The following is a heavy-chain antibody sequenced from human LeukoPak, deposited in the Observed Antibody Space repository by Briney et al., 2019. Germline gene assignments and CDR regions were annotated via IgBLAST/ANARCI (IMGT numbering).Heavy chain of an antibody. CDR1: GDTFSSYY. D-gene: IGHD4-23*01. Sequence: ASVKVSCKASGDTFSSYYMHWVRQAPGQGLEWMGIINPSGGSISYAQKFQGRVTMTRDMSTSTDYMELSSLRSEDTAVYYCARDNSVEDTAWWFDPWGQGTLVTVSS. J-gene: IGHJ5*02. CDR2: INPSGGSI. CDR3: ARDNSVEDTAWWFDP. V-gene: IGHV1-46*01.